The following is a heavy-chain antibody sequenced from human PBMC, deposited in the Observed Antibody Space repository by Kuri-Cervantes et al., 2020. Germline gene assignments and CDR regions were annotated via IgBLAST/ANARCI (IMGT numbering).Heavy chain of an antibody. CDR2: ISSSSSYI. J-gene: IGHJ6*04. CDR3: ASGNLDFWSGYSFLDV. D-gene: IGHD3-3*01. Sequence: GESLKISCAASGFIFSSYSMNWVRQAPGKGLEWVSSISSSSSYIYYADSVKGRFTISRDNAKNSLYLQMNSLRAEDTAVYYCASGNLDFWSGYSFLDVWGKGTTVTVSS. CDR1: GFIFSSYS. V-gene: IGHV3-21*01.